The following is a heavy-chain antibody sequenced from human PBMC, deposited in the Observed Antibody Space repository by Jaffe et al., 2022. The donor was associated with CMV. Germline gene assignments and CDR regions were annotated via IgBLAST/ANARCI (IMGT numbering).Heavy chain of an antibody. CDR1: GYTFTSYG. V-gene: IGHV1-18*04. CDR2: ISAYNGNT. Sequence: QVQLVQSGAEVKKPGASVKVSCKASGYTFTSYGISWVRQAPGQGLEWMGWISAYNGNTNYAQKLQGRVTMTTDTSTSTAYMELRSLRSDDTAVYYCARDSLYYYDSSGYYSPGRYFDLWGRGTLVTVSS. CDR3: ARDSLYYYDSSGYYSPGRYFDL. J-gene: IGHJ2*01. D-gene: IGHD3-22*01.